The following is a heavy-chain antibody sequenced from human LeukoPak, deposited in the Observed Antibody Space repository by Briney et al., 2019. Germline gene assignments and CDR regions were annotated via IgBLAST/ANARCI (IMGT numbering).Heavy chain of an antibody. V-gene: IGHV4-34*01. D-gene: IGHD6-19*01. CDR1: GGSFSGYY. CDR2: IYYSGST. CDR3: ARDPGWYRADY. J-gene: IGHJ4*02. Sequence: SETLSLTCAVYGGSFSGYYWSWIRQPPGKGLEWIGSIYYSGSTYYNPSLKSRVTISVDTSKNQFSLKLSSVTAADTAVYYCARDPGWYRADYWGQGTLVTVSS.